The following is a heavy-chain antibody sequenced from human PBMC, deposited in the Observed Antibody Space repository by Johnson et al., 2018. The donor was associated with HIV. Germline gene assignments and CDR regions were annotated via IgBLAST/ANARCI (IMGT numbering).Heavy chain of an antibody. CDR2: ISYDGSSK. CDR1: AFTFSNYA. J-gene: IGHJ3*02. D-gene: IGHD6-19*01. CDR3: AREYSSGWHEVFAFDI. V-gene: IGHV3-30-3*01. Sequence: VQLVESGGGVVQPGRSLRLACAASAFTFSNYAMHWVRQAPGKGLEWVAVISYDGSSKYYADSVKGRFTISRDNSKNTLYLQMNSLRAEDTAVYYCAREYSSGWHEVFAFDIWGQGTMVTVSS.